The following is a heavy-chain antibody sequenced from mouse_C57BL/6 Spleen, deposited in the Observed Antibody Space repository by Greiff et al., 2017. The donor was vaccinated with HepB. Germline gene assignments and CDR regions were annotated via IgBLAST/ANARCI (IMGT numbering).Heavy chain of an antibody. D-gene: IGHD1-1*01. CDR3: TREGSSSFAY. CDR2: ISSGGDYI. Sequence: EVHLVESGEGLVKPGGSLKLSCAASGFTFSSYAMSWVRQTPEKRLEWVAYISSGGDYIYYADTVKGRFTISRDNARNTLYLQMSSLKSEDTAMYYCTREGSSSFAYWGQGTLVTVSA. CDR1: GFTFSSYA. V-gene: IGHV5-9-1*02. J-gene: IGHJ3*01.